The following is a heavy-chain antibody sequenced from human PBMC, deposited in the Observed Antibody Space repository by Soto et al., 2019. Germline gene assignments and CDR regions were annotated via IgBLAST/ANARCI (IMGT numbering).Heavy chain of an antibody. D-gene: IGHD3-10*01. J-gene: IGHJ6*02. Sequence: PSETLSLTCTVSGGSISSSSYYWGWIRQPPGKGLEWIGSIYYSGSTYYNPSLKSRVTISVDTSKNQFSLKLSSVTAADTAVYYCARCYYGSGSYYYYYYYGMDVWGPGTTVTVS. CDR1: GGSISSSSYY. V-gene: IGHV4-39*01. CDR3: ARCYYGSGSYYYYYYYGMDV. CDR2: IYYSGST.